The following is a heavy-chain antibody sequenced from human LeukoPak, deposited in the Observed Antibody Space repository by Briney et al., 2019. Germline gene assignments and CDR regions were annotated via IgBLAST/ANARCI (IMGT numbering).Heavy chain of an antibody. CDR2: IYPGDSDT. Sequence: GESLKISCKGSGYSFTSYWIGWVRQMPGKGLEWMGIIYPGDSDTRYSPSFQGQVTISADKSISTAYLQWSSLKASDTAMYYCARLRRGYCSSASCYAGGLDYWGQGTLVTVPS. D-gene: IGHD2-2*01. CDR3: ARLRRGYCSSASCYAGGLDY. J-gene: IGHJ4*02. CDR1: GYSFTSYW. V-gene: IGHV5-51*01.